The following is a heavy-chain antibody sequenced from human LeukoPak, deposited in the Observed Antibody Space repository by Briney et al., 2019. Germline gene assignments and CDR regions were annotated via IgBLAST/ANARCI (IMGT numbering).Heavy chain of an antibody. CDR3: EKGGGSDWDCFQH. Sequence: GRSLRLSCAASGFIHDDYAMHWVRQAPGKGLAGVSGISWNSGRIGYADSVKGRFSIARENAKNSLYLQRNSIRADDAALYYWEKGGGSDWDCFQHWGQGTLVTVSS. J-gene: IGHJ1*01. D-gene: IGHD6-19*01. CDR1: GFIHDDYA. V-gene: IGHV3-9*01. CDR2: ISWNSGRI.